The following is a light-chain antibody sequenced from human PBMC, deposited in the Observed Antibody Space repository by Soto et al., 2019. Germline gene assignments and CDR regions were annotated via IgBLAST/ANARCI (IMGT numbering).Light chain of an antibody. J-gene: IGLJ1*01. CDR3: AAWDDSLSGLHV. V-gene: IGLV1-44*01. Sequence: QPVLTQPPSASGTPGQRVTISCSGSSSNIGSNSVHWYQQLPGAAPKLLIYSNNQRPSGVPDRFSGSKSGTSASLAISGLQSEDEADYYCAAWDDSLSGLHVFGTGTKVTVL. CDR2: SNN. CDR1: SSNIGSNS.